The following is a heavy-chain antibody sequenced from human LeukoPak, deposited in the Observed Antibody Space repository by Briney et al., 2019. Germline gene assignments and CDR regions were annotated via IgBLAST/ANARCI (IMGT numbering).Heavy chain of an antibody. Sequence: SETLSLTCAVYGGSFSGYYWSWIRQPPGKGLEWIGEINHSGSTNYNPSLKSRVTISVDTSKNQFSLKLSSVTAADTAVYYCARDGITMIVVVINVEVPGWFDPWGQGTLVTVSS. V-gene: IGHV4-34*01. J-gene: IGHJ5*02. CDR1: GGSFSGYY. CDR2: INHSGST. D-gene: IGHD3-22*01. CDR3: ARDGITMIVVVINVEVPGWFDP.